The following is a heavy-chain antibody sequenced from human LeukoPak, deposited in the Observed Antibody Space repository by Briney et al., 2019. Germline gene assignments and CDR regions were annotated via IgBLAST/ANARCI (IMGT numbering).Heavy chain of an antibody. Sequence: KPSETLSLTCAVYGGSFSGYYWSWIRQPPGKGLEWIGYIYYSGSTNYNPSLKSRVTISVDTSKNQFSLNLSSVTAADTAVYYCAKLEKVRGVISSFDYWGQGTLVTVSS. CDR1: GGSFSGYY. J-gene: IGHJ4*02. CDR2: IYYSGST. CDR3: AKLEKVRGVISSFDY. D-gene: IGHD3-10*01. V-gene: IGHV4-59*12.